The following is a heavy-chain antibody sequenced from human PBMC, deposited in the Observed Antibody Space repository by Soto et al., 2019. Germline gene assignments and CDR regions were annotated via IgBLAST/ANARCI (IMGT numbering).Heavy chain of an antibody. CDR2: SSAYNGNT. V-gene: IGHV1-18*04. J-gene: IGHJ3*02. CDR1: GYTFTSYG. Sequence: ASVKVSCKASGYTFTSYGISWLRQAPGQGLEWMGLSSAYNGNTNYAQKLQGRVTMTTDTSTSTAYMELRSLRSDDTAVYYCARGVSTAESYYDYVWGSYRYTSRAFDIWGQGTMVTVSS. CDR3: ARGVSTAESYYDYVWGSYRYTSRAFDI. D-gene: IGHD3-16*02.